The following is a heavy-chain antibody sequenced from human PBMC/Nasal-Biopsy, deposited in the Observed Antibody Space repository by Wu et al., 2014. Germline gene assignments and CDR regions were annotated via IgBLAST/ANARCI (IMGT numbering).Heavy chain of an antibody. D-gene: IGHD3-10*01. V-gene: IGHV3-48*02. Sequence: LRLSCAAAGTYNMNWVRQAPGKGLEWVSYISSSSSTIYYADSVKGRFTISRDNARNSLYLQMNSLRDEDSAVYYCARLRGTNRGGWFDSWGQGTLVTVSS. CDR2: ISSSSSTI. CDR3: ARLRGTNRGGWFDS. J-gene: IGHJ5*01. CDR1: GTYN.